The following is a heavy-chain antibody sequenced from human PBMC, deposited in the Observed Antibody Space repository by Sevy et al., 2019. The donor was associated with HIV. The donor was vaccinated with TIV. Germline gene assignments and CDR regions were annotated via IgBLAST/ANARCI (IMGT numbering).Heavy chain of an antibody. CDR3: ASGGYSYGGYDAFDI. J-gene: IGHJ3*02. Sequence: GGSLRLSCAASGFTFSSYWMHWVRQAPGKGLVWVSRINSDGSSTSYADSVKGRFTISRENAKNTLYLQINSLRAEDTVVYYCASGGYSYGGYDAFDIWGQGTMVTVSS. V-gene: IGHV3-74*01. D-gene: IGHD5-18*01. CDR2: INSDGSST. CDR1: GFTFSSYW.